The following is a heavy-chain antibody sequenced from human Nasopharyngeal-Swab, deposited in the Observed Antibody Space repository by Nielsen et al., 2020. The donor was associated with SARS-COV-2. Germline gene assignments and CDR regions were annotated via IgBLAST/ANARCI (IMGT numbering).Heavy chain of an antibody. J-gene: IGHJ5*02. CDR3: ARTYYYDSSGYYYVWFDP. CDR1: GFTFSDYY. CDR2: ISSSGSTI. Sequence: GGSLRLSCAASGFTFSDYYMSWIRQAPGEGLEWVSYISSSGSTIYYADSVKGRFTISRDNAKNSLYLQMNSLRAEDTAVYYCARTYYYDSSGYYYVWFDPWGQGTLVT. D-gene: IGHD3-22*01. V-gene: IGHV3-11*01.